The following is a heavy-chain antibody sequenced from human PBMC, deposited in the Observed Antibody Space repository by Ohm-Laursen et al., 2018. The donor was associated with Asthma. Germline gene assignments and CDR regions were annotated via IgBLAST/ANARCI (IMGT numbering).Heavy chain of an antibody. CDR1: GFTFSSYA. Sequence: SLRLSCAASGFTFSSYAMHWVRQAPGKGLEYVSAISSNGGSTYYADSVKGRFTISRDNSKNTLYLQMGSLRAEGMAVYYCARGTDYGDYGLDYWGQGTLVTVSS. CDR2: ISSNGGST. D-gene: IGHD4-17*01. CDR3: ARGTDYGDYGLDY. J-gene: IGHJ4*02. V-gene: IGHV3-64*02.